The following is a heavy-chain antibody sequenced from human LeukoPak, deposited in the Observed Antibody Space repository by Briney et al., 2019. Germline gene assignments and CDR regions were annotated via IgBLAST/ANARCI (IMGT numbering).Heavy chain of an antibody. Sequence: PGGSLRLSCAASGFDFINAWMSWVRQAPGKGLEWVSAISGSGGSTYYADSVKGRFTISRDNSKNTLYLQMNSLRAEDTAVYYCANTVTTWVPDYWGQGTLVTVSS. D-gene: IGHD4-11*01. CDR1: GFDFINAW. CDR2: ISGSGGST. CDR3: ANTVTTWVPDY. J-gene: IGHJ4*02. V-gene: IGHV3-23*01.